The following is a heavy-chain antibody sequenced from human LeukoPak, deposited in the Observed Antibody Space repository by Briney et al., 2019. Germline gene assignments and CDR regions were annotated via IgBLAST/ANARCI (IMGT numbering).Heavy chain of an antibody. CDR3: ARLGFGEPHLDY. CDR2: IYYSGST. D-gene: IGHD3-10*01. V-gene: IGHV4-59*08. CDR1: GGSISSYY. J-gene: IGHJ4*02. Sequence: KTSETLSLTCTVSGGSISSYYWSWIRQPPGKGLEWIGYIYYSGSTNYNPSPKSRVTISVDTSKNQFSLKLSSVTAADTAVYYCARLGFGEPHLDYWGQGTLVTVSS.